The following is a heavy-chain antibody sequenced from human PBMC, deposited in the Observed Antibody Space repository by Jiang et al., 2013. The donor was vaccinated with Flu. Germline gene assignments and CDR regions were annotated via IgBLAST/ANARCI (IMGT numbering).Heavy chain of an antibody. CDR2: IYETGSA. Sequence: SLTCTVSGGSISSGGYYWTWIRQHAERGLEWIGHIYETGSAYYNPSLKSRVSISIDSSTDQFSLKLNSVTPADTAVYYCARYRAEFDYWGQGTLVTVHS. J-gene: IGHJ4*02. CDR3: ARYRAEFDY. CDR1: GGSISSGGYY. V-gene: IGHV4-31*03. D-gene: IGHD1-26*01.